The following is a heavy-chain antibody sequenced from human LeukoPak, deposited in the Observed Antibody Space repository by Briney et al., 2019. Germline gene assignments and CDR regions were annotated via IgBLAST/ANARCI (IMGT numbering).Heavy chain of an antibody. CDR1: GYTFTDYY. CDR2: INPNSGGT. V-gene: IGHV1-2*02. CDR3: ASGDVVRYNWNLYFDY. J-gene: IGHJ4*02. D-gene: IGHD1-7*01. Sequence: GASVKVSCKASGYTFTDYYMHWVRQAPGQGLEWLGWINPNSGGTNYAQKFQGRVAMTRDTSISTAYMELSRLKSCDTSVYCCASGDVVRYNWNLYFDYWGQGTLVTVSS.